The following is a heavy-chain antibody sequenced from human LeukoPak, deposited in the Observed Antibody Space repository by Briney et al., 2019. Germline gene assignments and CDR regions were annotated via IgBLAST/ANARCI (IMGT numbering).Heavy chain of an antibody. D-gene: IGHD5-24*01. CDR3: GRDPSARVTIDF. V-gene: IGHV3-30*04. Sequence: GGSLRLSCAASGFTFSNYAMHWVRQAPGKGLEWVAIVSHDGRNQYYAESVKGRLTISRDSSKNTVSLQMNSLRAGDSALYYCGRDPSARVTIDFWGQGTLVTVSS. CDR1: GFTFSNYA. J-gene: IGHJ4*02. CDR2: VSHDGRNQ.